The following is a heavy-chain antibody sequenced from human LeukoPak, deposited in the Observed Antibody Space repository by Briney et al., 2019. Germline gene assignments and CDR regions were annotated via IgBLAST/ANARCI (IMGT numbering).Heavy chain of an antibody. CDR2: IYYSGST. Sequence: PSETLSLTCTVSGGSISSYYWTWIRQPPGKGLEWIAYIYYSGSTNYNPSLKSRVTISVDTSKNQFSLKLSSVTAADTAVYYCARHDYGSGSCFDYWGQGTLVTVSS. J-gene: IGHJ4*02. CDR3: ARHDYGSGSCFDY. V-gene: IGHV4-59*08. D-gene: IGHD3-10*01. CDR1: GGSISSYY.